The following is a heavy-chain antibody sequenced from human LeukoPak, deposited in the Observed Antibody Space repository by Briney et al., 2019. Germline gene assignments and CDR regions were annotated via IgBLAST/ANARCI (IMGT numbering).Heavy chain of an antibody. D-gene: IGHD6-13*01. J-gene: IGHJ4*02. CDR3: ASKGGYSSSWYGDYFDY. V-gene: IGHV1-69*02. Sequence: SVKVSCKASGGTFSSYTISWVRQAPGQGLEWMGRIIPILGIANYAQKFQGRVTITTDESTSTAYMELSSLRSEDTAVYYCASKGGYSSSWYGDYFDYWGQGTLVTVSS. CDR1: GGTFSSYT. CDR2: IIPILGIA.